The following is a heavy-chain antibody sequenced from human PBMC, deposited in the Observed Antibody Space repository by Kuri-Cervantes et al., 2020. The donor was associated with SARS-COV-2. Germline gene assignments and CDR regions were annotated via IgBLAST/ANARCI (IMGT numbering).Heavy chain of an antibody. D-gene: IGHD2-2*01. CDR2: ITSRPTM. Sequence: GESLKISCVASGFSFRDYAMNWVRQAPGKGLEWISYITSRPTMYYADSVKGRFTVSRDNAKDSVYLQMNNLRVEDTAVYYCAREARKYCDSSTCYVGPSDDYWGQGTLVTVSS. CDR1: GFSFRDYA. CDR3: AREARKYCDSSTCYVGPSDDY. J-gene: IGHJ4*02. V-gene: IGHV3-69-1*01.